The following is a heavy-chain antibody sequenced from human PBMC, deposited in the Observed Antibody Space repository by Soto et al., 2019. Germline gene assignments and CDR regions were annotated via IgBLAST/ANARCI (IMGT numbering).Heavy chain of an antibody. V-gene: IGHV4-34*01. D-gene: IGHD1-26*01. CDR3: ARGDSQGEPYFDY. Sequence: SETLSLTCAVYGGSFSGYYWSWIRQPPGKGLEWIGEINHSGSTNYNPSLKSRVTISVDTSKNQFSLKLSSVTAADTAVYYCARGDSQGEPYFDYWGQGTLVTVSS. CDR1: GGSFSGYY. CDR2: INHSGST. J-gene: IGHJ4*02.